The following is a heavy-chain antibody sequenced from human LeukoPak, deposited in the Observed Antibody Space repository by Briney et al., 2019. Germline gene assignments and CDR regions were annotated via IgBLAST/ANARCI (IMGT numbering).Heavy chain of an antibody. J-gene: IGHJ4*02. CDR3: ARHRGSSGWYYFDY. Sequence: SETLSLTCAVYGGSFSGYYWSWIRQPPGKGLEWIGEINHSGSTNYNPSLKSRVTISVDTSKNQFSLKLSSVTAADTAVYYCARHRGSSGWYYFDYWGQGTLVTVSS. CDR1: GGSFSGYY. D-gene: IGHD6-19*01. CDR2: INHSGST. V-gene: IGHV4-34*01.